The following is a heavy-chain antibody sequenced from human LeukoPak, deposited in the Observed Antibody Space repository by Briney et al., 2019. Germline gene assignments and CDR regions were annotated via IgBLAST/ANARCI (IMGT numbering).Heavy chain of an antibody. CDR1: RFNFDDYA. CDR2: ISANGGFI. CDR3: TKEVQRWHSYFYRPSYALDI. Sequence: PGGSLRLSCAVPRFNFDDYAIHWVRQGPGKGLEWVAGISANGGFISYGESVKGRFTISRDNPRNSVFLQMNFLRAEDMAMYFCTKEVQRWHSYFYRPSYALDIWGQGTMVIVSS. V-gene: IGHV3-9*03. J-gene: IGHJ3*02. D-gene: IGHD3-22*01.